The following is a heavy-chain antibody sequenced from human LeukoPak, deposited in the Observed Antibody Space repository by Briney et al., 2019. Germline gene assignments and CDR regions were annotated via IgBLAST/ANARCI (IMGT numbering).Heavy chain of an antibody. CDR3: ARTLYSSSWFDP. D-gene: IGHD6-13*01. CDR1: GFTFSNYW. V-gene: IGHV3-74*01. J-gene: IGHJ5*02. CDR2: IRGDGGIT. Sequence: PGGSLRLSCAASGFTFSNYWMHWVRQAPGKGLAWVSRIRGDGGITTYADSVKGRFTISRDNAKDTLYLQMNSLRAEDTAVYYCARTLYSSSWFDPWGQGTLVTVSS.